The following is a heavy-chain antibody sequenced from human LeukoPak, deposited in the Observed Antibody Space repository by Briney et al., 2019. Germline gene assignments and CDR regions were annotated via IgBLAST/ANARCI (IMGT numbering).Heavy chain of an antibody. J-gene: IGHJ5*02. Sequence: GSLRLSCAASGFIISGDSMNWVRQAPGKGLEWIAYISRDSGIKYYADSVRGRFTISRDNSKNTLYLQTNSLRAEDTAVYYCARDLVADSSGPYPPWFDPWGQGTLVTVSS. D-gene: IGHD3-22*01. CDR3: ARDLVADSSGPYPPWFDP. CDR2: ISRDSGIK. V-gene: IGHV3-48*01. CDR1: GFIISGDS.